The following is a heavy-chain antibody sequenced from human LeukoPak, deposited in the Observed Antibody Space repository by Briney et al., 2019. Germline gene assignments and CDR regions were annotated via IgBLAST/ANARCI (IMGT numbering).Heavy chain of an antibody. J-gene: IGHJ4*02. CDR3: AKDREYGDSYFDY. CDR1: GFTFSSYG. CDR2: ISYDGSNK. Sequence: LAGGSLRLSCAASGFTFSSYGMHWVRQAPGKGLEWVAVISYDGSNKYYADSVKGRFTISRDNSKNTLYLQMNGLRAEDTAVYYCAKDREYGDSYFDYWGQGTLVTVSS. V-gene: IGHV3-30*18. D-gene: IGHD4-17*01.